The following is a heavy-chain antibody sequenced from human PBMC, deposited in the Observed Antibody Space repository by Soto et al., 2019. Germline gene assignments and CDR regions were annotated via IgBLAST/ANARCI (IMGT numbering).Heavy chain of an antibody. CDR1: GDSVSSGSYY. V-gene: IGHV4-61*01. CDR2: VYFTGAA. CDR3: ARERRSTAHLDF. Sequence: PSETLSLTCAVSGDSVSSGSYYWSWFRQPPGKGLEWIGYVYFTGAANYNPSLKSRVAMSRDTSRNQFSLNLNSVTAADTAVYFCARERRSTAHLDFWGQGILVTVSS. D-gene: IGHD2-21*02. J-gene: IGHJ4*02.